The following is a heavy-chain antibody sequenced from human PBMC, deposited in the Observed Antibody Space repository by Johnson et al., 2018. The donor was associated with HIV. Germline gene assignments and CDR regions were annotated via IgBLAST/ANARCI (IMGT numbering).Heavy chain of an antibody. D-gene: IGHD4-23*01. CDR3: ARVSDDYGGNPAAWGALDV. CDR2: ISGAGCSR. J-gene: IGHJ3*01. CDR1: GFTFDDYD. Sequence: VQLVESRGGVVRPGGSLRLSCAASGFTFDDYDMSLVRQAPGKGLEWVSGISGAGCSRNYADSVKGRFTISRDNAKNSLYLQMNNLRAEDTALYYCARVSDDYGGNPAAWGALDVWGQGTMVTVSS. V-gene: IGHV3-20*04.